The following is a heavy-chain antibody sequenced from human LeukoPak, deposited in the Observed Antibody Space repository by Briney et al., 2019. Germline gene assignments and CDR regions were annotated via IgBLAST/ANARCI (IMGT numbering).Heavy chain of an antibody. Sequence: GASLTLSCAASGFTFSNYAMSWVRQAPGKGLEWVSAITGSGGNIYYAHSVKGRFTISRDNSKNTVFLQMNSLRAEDTAVYYCAKWGDYDVLTGYYVFDYWGQGTLVTVSS. J-gene: IGHJ4*02. CDR1: GFTFSNYA. CDR2: ITGSGGNI. CDR3: AKWGDYDVLTGYYVFDY. D-gene: IGHD3-9*01. V-gene: IGHV3-23*01.